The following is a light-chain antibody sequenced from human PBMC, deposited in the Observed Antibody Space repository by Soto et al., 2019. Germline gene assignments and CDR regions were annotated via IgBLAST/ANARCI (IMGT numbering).Light chain of an antibody. V-gene: IGLV2-8*01. CDR3: SLYAGSNNFV. CDR2: EVT. J-gene: IGLJ1*01. Sequence: QSVLTQPPSASGFSGQSVTISCTGTSSDVGYYDYVSWYQQHPGKAPKLVIYEVTKRPSGVPDRVSASKSGNTASLTVSGLRAEDEADYYCSLYAGSNNFVFGSGTKVTVL. CDR1: SSDVGYYDY.